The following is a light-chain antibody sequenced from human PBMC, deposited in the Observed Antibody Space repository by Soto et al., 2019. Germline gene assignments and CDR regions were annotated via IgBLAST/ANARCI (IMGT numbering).Light chain of an antibody. CDR3: QTWGSGIWV. V-gene: IGLV4-69*01. Sequence: QLVLTQSPSASASLGASVKLTCTLSSGHSTYVIAWHQQQPEKGPRYLMKVNSDGSHSKGDGIPDRFSGSSSGAERYLTISSLQSEDEADYYCQTWGSGIWVFGGGTKVTVL. J-gene: IGLJ3*02. CDR2: VNSDGSH. CDR1: SGHSTYV.